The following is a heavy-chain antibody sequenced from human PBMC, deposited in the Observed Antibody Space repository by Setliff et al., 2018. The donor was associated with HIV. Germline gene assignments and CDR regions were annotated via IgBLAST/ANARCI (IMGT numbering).Heavy chain of an antibody. J-gene: IGHJ4*02. V-gene: IGHV3-30*02. D-gene: IGHD3-22*01. Sequence: TGGSLRLSCATSGFTFSNYGMHWVRQAPGKGLEWVTFIRYDGSNKYYADSVKGRFTISRDNSKNTLYLQMNSLRAEDTAVYYCAKDRYYDSSGSPFDYWGQGTLVTVSS. CDR3: AKDRYYDSSGSPFDY. CDR2: IRYDGSNK. CDR1: GFTFSNYG.